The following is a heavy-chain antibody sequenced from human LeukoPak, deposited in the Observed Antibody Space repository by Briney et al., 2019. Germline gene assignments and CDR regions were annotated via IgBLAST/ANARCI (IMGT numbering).Heavy chain of an antibody. CDR3: AREDYGSGIGGSDWFDP. J-gene: IGHJ5*02. CDR2: IYTSGST. Sequence: SETLSLTCTVSGGSISSYYWSWIRQPAGKGLEWIGRIYTSGSTNYNPSLKSRVTMSVDTSKNQFSLRLRSVTAADTAMYYCAREDYGSGIGGSDWFDPWGQGTLVTVSS. D-gene: IGHD3-10*01. V-gene: IGHV4-4*07. CDR1: GGSISSYY.